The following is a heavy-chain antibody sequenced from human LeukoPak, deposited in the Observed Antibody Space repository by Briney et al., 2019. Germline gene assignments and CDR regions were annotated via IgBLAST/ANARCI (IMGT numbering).Heavy chain of an antibody. V-gene: IGHV4-61*01. D-gene: IGHD3-16*01. CDR2: IYYSGST. Sequence: SETLSLTCTVSGGSVSSDSYYWSWIRQPPGKGLEWIGYIYYSGSTNYNPSLKGRVTISVDTSKNQFSLNLSSVTAADTAVYYCAREGGNYYYYGMDVWGQGTTVTVSS. J-gene: IGHJ6*02. CDR3: AREGGNYYYYGMDV. CDR1: GGSVSSDSYY.